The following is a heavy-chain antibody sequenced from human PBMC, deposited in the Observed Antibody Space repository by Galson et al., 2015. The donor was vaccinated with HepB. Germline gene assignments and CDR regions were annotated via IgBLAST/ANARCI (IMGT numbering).Heavy chain of an antibody. D-gene: IGHD3-3*01. CDR3: ARDSPPCGGGYYGYYHDMNI. J-gene: IGHJ6*01. CDR2: IKQDGSQK. V-gene: IGHV3-7*01. Sequence: SLRLSCAASGFTFSDYWMTWVRQAPGKGLEWVANIKQDGSQKYYVDSVKGRFTISRDNAKSSLYLQMNSLRAEDTAVYYCARDSPPCGGGYYGYYHDMNIWGHGTTVTVSS. CDR1: GFTFSDYW.